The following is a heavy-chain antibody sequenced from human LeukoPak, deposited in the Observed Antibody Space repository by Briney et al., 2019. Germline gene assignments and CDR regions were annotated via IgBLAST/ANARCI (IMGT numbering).Heavy chain of an antibody. Sequence: PSETLSLTCTVSGGSISSYYWNWIRQPPGKGLEWIGYIYYSGSTNYNPSLKSRVTISVDTSKKQFSLKLSSVTAADTAVYYCARTDSYYYGSGSYYPTYGMDVWGQGTTVTVSS. CDR2: IYYSGST. CDR3: ARTDSYYYGSGSYYPTYGMDV. CDR1: GGSISSYY. V-gene: IGHV4-59*08. D-gene: IGHD3-10*01. J-gene: IGHJ6*02.